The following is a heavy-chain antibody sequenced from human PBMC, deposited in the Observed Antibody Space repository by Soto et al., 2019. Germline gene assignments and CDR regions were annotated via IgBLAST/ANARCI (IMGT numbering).Heavy chain of an antibody. D-gene: IGHD3-3*01. J-gene: IGHJ6*02. V-gene: IGHV1-69*13. CDR2: IIPIFGTA. Sequence: SVKVSCKASGGTFSSYAISWVRQAPGQGLEWMGGIIPIFGTANYAQKFQGRVTITADESTSTAYMELSSLRSEDTAVYYCAPRLTIFGALINYYYGMDVLGHGTTLTVSS. CDR1: GGTFSSYA. CDR3: APRLTIFGALINYYYGMDV.